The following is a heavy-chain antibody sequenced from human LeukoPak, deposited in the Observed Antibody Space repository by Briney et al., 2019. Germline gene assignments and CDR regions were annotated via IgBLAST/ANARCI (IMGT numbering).Heavy chain of an antibody. Sequence: AASVKVSCKASGYTFTNYFMHWVRQAPGQGLEWMGIINPRGGSTGYEQKFQGRITMTTDMSTRTVYMELSSLESEDTAVYYCARRDCVGDCYSNWFDPWGQGTLVTVSS. J-gene: IGHJ5*02. V-gene: IGHV1-46*01. CDR2: INPRGGST. CDR3: ARRDCVGDCYSNWFDP. D-gene: IGHD2-21*02. CDR1: GYTFTNYF.